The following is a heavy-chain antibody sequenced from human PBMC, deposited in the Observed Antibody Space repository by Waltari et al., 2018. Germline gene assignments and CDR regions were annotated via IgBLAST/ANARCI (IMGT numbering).Heavy chain of an antibody. CDR2: IYHSGST. Sequence: QVQLQESGPGLVKPSETLSLTCAVSGYSISSGYYWGWIRQPPGKGLEWIGSIYHSGSTYYNPYLKSRVTISVDTAKNQFSLKLSSVTAADTAVYYCARDKYCSGGSCYFDYWGQGTLVTVSS. J-gene: IGHJ4*02. V-gene: IGHV4-38-2*02. CDR1: GYSISSGYY. CDR3: ARDKYCSGGSCYFDY. D-gene: IGHD2-15*01.